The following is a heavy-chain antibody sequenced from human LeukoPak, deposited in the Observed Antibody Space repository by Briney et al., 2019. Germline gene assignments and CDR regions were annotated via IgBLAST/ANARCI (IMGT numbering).Heavy chain of an antibody. CDR1: GGSISSGDYY. D-gene: IGHD5-24*01. V-gene: IGHV4-30-4*01. J-gene: IGHJ4*02. CDR2: IYYSGST. CDR3: ARVNPRGDGYNNYYFDY. Sequence: SETLSLTCTVSGGSISSGDYYWSWIRQPQGKGLEWIGYIYYSGSTYYNPSLKSRVTISVDTSKNQFSLKLSSVTAADTAVYYCARVNPRGDGYNNYYFDYWGQGTLVTVSS.